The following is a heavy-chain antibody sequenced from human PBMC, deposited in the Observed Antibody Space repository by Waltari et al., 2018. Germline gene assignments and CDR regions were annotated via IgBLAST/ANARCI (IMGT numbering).Heavy chain of an antibody. CDR3: ARDIRFPPSSGPS. CDR1: GFTVSSNY. J-gene: IGHJ4*02. V-gene: IGHV3-53*01. D-gene: IGHD3-22*01. CDR2: IYSGGRT. Sequence: EVQLVESGGGLIQPGGSLRLSCAASGFTVSSNYMSWVRQAPGKGREWVSVIYSGGRTDYADSVKGRFTISRDNSKNTLYLQMNSLRAEDTAVYYCARDIRFPPSSGPSWGQGTLVTVSS.